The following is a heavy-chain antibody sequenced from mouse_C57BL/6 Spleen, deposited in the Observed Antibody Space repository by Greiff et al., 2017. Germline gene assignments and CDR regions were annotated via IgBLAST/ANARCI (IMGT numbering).Heavy chain of an antibody. D-gene: IGHD2-3*01. Sequence: QVQLRQPGAELVKPGASVKLSCKASGYTFTSYWMHWVKQRPGQGLEWIGMIHPNSGSTNYNEKFKSKATLTVDKSSSTAYMQLSSLTSEDSAVYYCARDGYYDRGYYAMDYWGQGTSVTVSS. CDR3: ARDGYYDRGYYAMDY. CDR2: IHPNSGST. J-gene: IGHJ4*01. CDR1: GYTFTSYW. V-gene: IGHV1-64*01.